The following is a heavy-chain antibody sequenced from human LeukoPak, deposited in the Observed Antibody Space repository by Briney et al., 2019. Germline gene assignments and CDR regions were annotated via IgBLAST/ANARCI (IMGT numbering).Heavy chain of an antibody. V-gene: IGHV3-49*04. Sequence: PGRSLRLSCTTSGFTFGDYGFNWVRQAPGKGLEWVGFIRKKAHGPTPHYAATVQGRFTISRDDSKGIAYLEMNSLKTEDTAVYYCTRAGGYDNYLDYWGQGTPVTVSS. D-gene: IGHD5-12*01. CDR1: GFTFGDYG. CDR2: IRKKAHGPTP. J-gene: IGHJ4*02. CDR3: TRAGGYDNYLDY.